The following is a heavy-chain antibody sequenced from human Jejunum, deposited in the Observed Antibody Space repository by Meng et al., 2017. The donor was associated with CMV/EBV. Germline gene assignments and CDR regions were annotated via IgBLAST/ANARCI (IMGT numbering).Heavy chain of an antibody. CDR3: ARGDHCGTTACYPHWFDP. D-gene: IGHD2-2*01. CDR2: IFASGTT. V-gene: IGHV4-4*09. J-gene: IGHJ5*02. Sequence: SCNLQPPGTELEWIGYIFASGTTYYTPALKSRVTMSVDMSKNQVSLPLTSVTAADTAVYYCARGDHCGTTACYPHWFDPWGQGTLVTVSS.